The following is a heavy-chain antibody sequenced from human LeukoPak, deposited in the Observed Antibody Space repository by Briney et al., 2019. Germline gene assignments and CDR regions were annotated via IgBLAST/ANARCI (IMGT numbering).Heavy chain of an antibody. D-gene: IGHD4-17*01. J-gene: IGHJ4*02. CDR3: AREYSNYGDYGLYFDY. CDR1: GFTVSSNY. V-gene: IGHV3-66*01. Sequence: RGGSVTLSWAASGFTVSSNYMSWLRQATGKGLVGLSVFVSGSSTYDADTVKGRFTIARDNSKNTLYLQMNSLRAEDTAVYYCAREYSNYGDYGLYFDYWGQGTLVTVSS. CDR2: FVSGSST.